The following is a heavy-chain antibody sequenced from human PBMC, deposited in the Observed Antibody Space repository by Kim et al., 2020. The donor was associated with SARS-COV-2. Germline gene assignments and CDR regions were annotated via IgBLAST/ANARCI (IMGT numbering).Heavy chain of an antibody. D-gene: IGHD2-2*03. J-gene: IGHJ4*02. CDR2: IDGSDGTT. Sequence: GGSLRLSCTTSGFIFTGYAMSWVRQAPGKGLEWVSSIDGSDGTTYYVDSVKGRFTISRDNSKNTLYLQMNSLRADDTAVYYCMKGGWGWIWDHWGQGTRVTVSS. CDR3: MKGGWGWIWDH. CDR1: GFIFTGYA. V-gene: IGHV3-23*01.